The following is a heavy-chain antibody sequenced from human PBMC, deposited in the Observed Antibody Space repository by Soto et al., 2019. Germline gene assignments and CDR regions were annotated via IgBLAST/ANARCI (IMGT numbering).Heavy chain of an antibody. CDR2: IYSGGST. D-gene: IGHD6-6*01. V-gene: IGHV3-66*01. CDR1: GFTVSSNY. J-gene: IGHJ6*02. CDR3: ARNNFHSSPSVLDYYYRMDV. Sequence: EVQLVESGGGLVQPGGSLRLSCAASGFTVSSNYMSWVRQAPGKGLEWVSVIYSGGSTYYADSVKGRFTISRDNSKNPLELKKNSLRGEDTAVEYCARNNFHSSPSVLDYYYRMDVLGQGTTVTVSS.